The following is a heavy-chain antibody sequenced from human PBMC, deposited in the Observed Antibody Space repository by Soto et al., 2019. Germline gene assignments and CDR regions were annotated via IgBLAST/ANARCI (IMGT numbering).Heavy chain of an antibody. CDR1: DDSINSDKYY. J-gene: IGHJ4*02. CDR3: ASLEGLATITYYFAF. D-gene: IGHD6-19*01. V-gene: IGHV4-39*01. Sequence: QLQLQESGPGLVKPSETLSLTCSVSDDSINSDKYYWGWIRQPPGKGLEWIGSIYYRGNAYYNPALQSSVTISPDTSKGQFSLKLTSVPAADSAVYFCASLEGLATITYYFAFRGAGALVTVSS. CDR2: IYYRGNA.